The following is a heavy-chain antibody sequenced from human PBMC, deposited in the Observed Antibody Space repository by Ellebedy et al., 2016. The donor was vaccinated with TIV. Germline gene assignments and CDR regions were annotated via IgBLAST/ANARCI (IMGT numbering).Heavy chain of an antibody. D-gene: IGHD3/OR15-3a*01. V-gene: IGHV4-61*01. CDR1: SGSVSSGRHY. CDR3: ARARVWGFWTGSFPPHFFDY. Sequence: GSLRLXCTVSSGSVSSGRHYLSWIRQPPGKGLEWIGYIYYTGTTNYNPSLKSRVTVAVDTSKNQFSLKLTSVTAADTAVYYCARARVWGFWTGSFPPHFFDYWGQGTLVTVSS. J-gene: IGHJ4*02. CDR2: IYYTGTT.